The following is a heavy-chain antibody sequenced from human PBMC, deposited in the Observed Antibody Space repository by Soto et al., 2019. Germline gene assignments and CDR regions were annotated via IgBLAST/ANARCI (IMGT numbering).Heavy chain of an antibody. Sequence: EVQLLESGGGLVQPGGSLRLSCVASEFTFSNYAMNWVRQAPGEGPDWVSLISSSGGSTYYADSVKGRFSISRDNSKNTLYLQMNSLRVEDTAIYYCAKDIQGRGATTGDDAFDIWGQGTMVTVSS. D-gene: IGHD1-1*01. J-gene: IGHJ3*02. CDR1: EFTFSNYA. CDR2: ISSSGGST. V-gene: IGHV3-23*01. CDR3: AKDIQGRGATTGDDAFDI.